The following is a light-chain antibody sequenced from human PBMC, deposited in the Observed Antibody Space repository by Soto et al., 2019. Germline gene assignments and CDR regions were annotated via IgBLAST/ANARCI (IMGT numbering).Light chain of an antibody. CDR3: RSYTSSTTRV. CDR2: DVS. CDR1: SSDVGGYNY. J-gene: IGLJ1*01. Sequence: QSALTQPASVSGSPGQSITISCTGTSSDVGGYNYVSWYQQHPGKAPKLIIYDVSSRPSGVSNRFSGSKSGNTASLTISGLQAEDESDYYCRSYTSSTTRVFGTGTKLTVL. V-gene: IGLV2-14*03.